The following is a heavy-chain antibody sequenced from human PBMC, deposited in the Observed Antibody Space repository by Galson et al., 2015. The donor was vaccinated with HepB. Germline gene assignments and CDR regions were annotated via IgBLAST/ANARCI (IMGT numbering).Heavy chain of an antibody. J-gene: IGHJ4*02. CDR1: GYSFTSYW. V-gene: IGHV5-10-1*01. CDR3: ARHWTGCLQFFLDFFDY. D-gene: IGHD5-24*01. CDR2: IDPSDSYT. Sequence: QSGAEVKKPGESLRISCKGSGYSFTSYWISWVRQMPGKGLEWMGRIDPSDSYTNYSPSFQGHVTISADESISTAYLQWSSLKASDTAMYYCARHWTGCLQFFLDFFDYWGQGTLVTVSS.